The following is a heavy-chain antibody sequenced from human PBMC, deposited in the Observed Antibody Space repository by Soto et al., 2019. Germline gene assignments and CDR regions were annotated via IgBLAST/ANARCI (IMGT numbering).Heavy chain of an antibody. J-gene: IGHJ3*02. V-gene: IGHV3-15*01. CDR2: IKSKTDGGTT. D-gene: IGHD5-12*01. CDR1: GFTFSNAW. Sequence: VGSLRLSCAASGFTFSNAWMSWVRQAPGKGLEWVGRIKSKTDGGTTDYAAPVKVRFTISRDDSKNTLYLQMNSLKTEDTAVYYCTTDPRDGYNGGAFDIWGQGTMVTVSS. CDR3: TTDPRDGYNGGAFDI.